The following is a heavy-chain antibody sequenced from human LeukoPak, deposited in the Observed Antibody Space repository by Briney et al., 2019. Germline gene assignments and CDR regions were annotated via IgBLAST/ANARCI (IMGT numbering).Heavy chain of an antibody. V-gene: IGHV5-10-1*01. CDR2: IDPSDSYT. CDR3: ARSYYGDYGYYYGMDV. J-gene: IGHJ6*02. Sequence: TGESLKISCKGSGYSFTSYLISWVRQMPVKGLEWMGRIDPSDSYTNYSPSFQGHVTISADKSTSTAYLQWSSLKASDTAMYYCARSYYGDYGYYYGMDVWGQGTTVTVSS. CDR1: GYSFTSYL. D-gene: IGHD4-17*01.